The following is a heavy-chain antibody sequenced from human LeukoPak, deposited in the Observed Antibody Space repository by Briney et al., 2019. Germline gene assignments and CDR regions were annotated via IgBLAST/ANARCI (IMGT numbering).Heavy chain of an antibody. CDR2: ISSNGGST. Sequence: PGGSLRLSCAASGFTFSSYAMHWVRQAPGKGLEYVSAISSNGGSTYYANSVKGRFTISRDNSKNTLYLQMGSLRAEDMAVYYCARESVGAAAGTYGYWGQGTLVTVSS. CDR1: GFTFSSYA. V-gene: IGHV3-64*01. D-gene: IGHD6-13*01. CDR3: ARESVGAAAGTYGY. J-gene: IGHJ4*02.